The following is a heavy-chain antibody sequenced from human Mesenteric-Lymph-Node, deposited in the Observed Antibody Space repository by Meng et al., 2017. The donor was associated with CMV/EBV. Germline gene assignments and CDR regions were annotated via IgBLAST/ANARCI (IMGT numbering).Heavy chain of an antibody. CDR3: ASGYCSSTSCSDYYYYGMDV. CDR1: GFTVSSNY. V-gene: IGHV3-53*01. D-gene: IGHD2-2*03. Sequence: GGSLRLSCAASGFTVSSNYMSWVRQAPGKGLEWVSVIYSGGSAYYADSVKGRFTISRDNSKNTLYLQMNSLRAEDTAVYYCASGYCSSTSCSDYYYYGMDVWGQGTTVTVSS. J-gene: IGHJ6*02. CDR2: IYSGGSA.